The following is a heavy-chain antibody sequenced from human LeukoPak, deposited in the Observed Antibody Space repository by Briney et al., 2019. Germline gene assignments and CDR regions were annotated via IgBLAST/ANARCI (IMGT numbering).Heavy chain of an antibody. J-gene: IGHJ4*02. CDR3: ARGSQQLGTYYFDY. Sequence: GASVKVSCKASGYTFTSYGISWVRQAPGQGLEWMGWISTYNGDTNYAQKLQGRVTMTTDTSTSTAYMELRSLRSDDTAVYYCARGSQQLGTYYFDYWGQGTLVTVSS. V-gene: IGHV1-18*01. D-gene: IGHD6-13*01. CDR2: ISTYNGDT. CDR1: GYTFTSYG.